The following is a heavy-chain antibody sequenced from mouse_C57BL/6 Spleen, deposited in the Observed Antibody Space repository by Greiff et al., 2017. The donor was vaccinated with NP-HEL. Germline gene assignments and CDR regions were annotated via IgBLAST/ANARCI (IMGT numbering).Heavy chain of an antibody. CDR1: GYSFTDYN. Sequence: VQLKQSGPELVKPGASVKISCKASGYSFTDYNMNWVKQSNGKSLEWIGVINPNYGTTSYAQKFKGKATLTVDQSSSTAYIKLNSLTSADSAVFYCARASPTHYYGSGYSYCFDYWGQGTPLTVSS. CDR3: ARASPTHYYGSGYSYCFDY. V-gene: IGHV1-39*01. J-gene: IGHJ2*01. D-gene: IGHD1-1*01. CDR2: INPNYGTT.